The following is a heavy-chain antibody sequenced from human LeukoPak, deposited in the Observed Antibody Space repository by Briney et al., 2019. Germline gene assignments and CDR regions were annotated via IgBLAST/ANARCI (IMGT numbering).Heavy chain of an antibody. J-gene: IGHJ4*02. CDR2: IIPIFGTA. Sequence: GASVKVSCKASGYTFTSYGISWVRQAPGQGLEWMGGIIPIFGTANYAQKFQGRVTITADESTSTAYMELSSLRSEDTAVYYCARVRYSSGWGSFDYWGQGTLVTVSS. CDR3: ARVRYSSGWGSFDY. D-gene: IGHD6-19*01. CDR1: GYTFTSYG. V-gene: IGHV1-69*13.